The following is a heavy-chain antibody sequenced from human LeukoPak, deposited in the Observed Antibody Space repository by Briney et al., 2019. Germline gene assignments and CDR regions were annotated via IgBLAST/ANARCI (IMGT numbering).Heavy chain of an antibody. CDR2: FDPEQGET. J-gene: IGHJ4*02. D-gene: IGHD3-3*01. CDR1: GSSLTDLS. CDR3: ARTRYDFWSGTPMRY. Sequence: ASVKVSCKVSGSSLTDLSMHWVRQIPGKGLEWLGGFDPEQGETIYSQTFQGRISLTEDTFTDTAILELSGLRSDDTAVYYCARTRYDFWSGTPMRYWGQGTLVSVSS. V-gene: IGHV1-24*01.